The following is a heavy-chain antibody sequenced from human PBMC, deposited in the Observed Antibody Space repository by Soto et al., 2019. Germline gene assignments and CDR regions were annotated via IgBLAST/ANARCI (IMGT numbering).Heavy chain of an antibody. V-gene: IGHV3-23*01. CDR1: GFTLSSYA. D-gene: IGHD6-13*01. CDR2: ISESGGST. Sequence: GGSLRLSCAASGFTLSSYAMSWVLQSPGKGLEWVSSISESGGSTDYADSVKVRFTIARDNSKNTLYLQMNSLRAEDTAVYYCPKEDIEEAGTIPFWDYWGQGTLVTVSS. CDR3: PKEDIEEAGTIPFWDY. J-gene: IGHJ4*02.